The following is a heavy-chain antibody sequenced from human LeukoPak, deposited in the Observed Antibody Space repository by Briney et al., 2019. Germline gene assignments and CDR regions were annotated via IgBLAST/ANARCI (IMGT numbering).Heavy chain of an antibody. CDR2: INHSGST. CDR1: GGSFSTYS. J-gene: IGHJ4*02. D-gene: IGHD6-13*01. Sequence: SETLSLTCAVYGGSFSTYSWSWIRQPPGKGLEWIGEINHSGSTNYNPSLKSRVTISVDTSKNQFSLKLTSMTAADTAVYYCAGFSVAAAGNFDYWGQGTLVTVSS. V-gene: IGHV4-34*01. CDR3: AGFSVAAAGNFDY.